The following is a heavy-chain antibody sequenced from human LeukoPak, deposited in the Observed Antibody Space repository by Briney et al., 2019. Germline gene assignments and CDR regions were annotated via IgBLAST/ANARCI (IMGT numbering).Heavy chain of an antibody. CDR3: ARITIFGVVVDY. CDR2: NT. CDR1: GASISSSTYY. Sequence: SETLSLTCTVPGASISSSTYYWGWIRQPPGKGLEWIGSNTYYNPSLKSRVTISVDTSKNQFSLKLSSVTAADTAVYYCARITIFGVVVDYWGQGTLVTVSS. D-gene: IGHD3-3*01. V-gene: IGHV4-39*01. J-gene: IGHJ4*02.